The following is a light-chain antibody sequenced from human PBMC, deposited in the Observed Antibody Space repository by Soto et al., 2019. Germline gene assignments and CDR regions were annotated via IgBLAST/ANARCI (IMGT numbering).Light chain of an antibody. CDR1: SGDVGGYNY. J-gene: IGLJ1*01. V-gene: IGLV2-14*01. CDR3: SSYTSSNTLLYV. CDR2: EVN. Sequence: QSVLTQPASVSGSPGQSITISCTGTSGDVGGYNYVSWYQQHPDKAPKLMIYEVNNRPSGISNRFSDSKSGNTASLTISGLQAEDEADYYCSSYTSSNTLLYVFGTGTKVTVL.